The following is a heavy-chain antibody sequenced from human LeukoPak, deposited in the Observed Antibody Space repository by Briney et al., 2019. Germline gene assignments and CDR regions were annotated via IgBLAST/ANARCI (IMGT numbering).Heavy chain of an antibody. V-gene: IGHV3-23*01. J-gene: IGHJ3*01. CDR2: FMATDGSA. D-gene: IGHD6-13*01. CDR1: GFTVSSYG. CDR3: AKARIEAAGTGAFDF. Sequence: PGGSLRLSCAASGFTVSSYGMTWVRQAPGKGLEWVSAFMATDGSAQYAESVKGHFTISRDNSKNSLYLQMHSLRDEDTGIYHCAKARIEAAGTGAFDFWGQGTMVTVCS.